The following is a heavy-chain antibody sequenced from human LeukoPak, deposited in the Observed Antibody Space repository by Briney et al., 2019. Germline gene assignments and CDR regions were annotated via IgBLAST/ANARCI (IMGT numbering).Heavy chain of an antibody. J-gene: IGHJ3*02. CDR2: IYYSGST. CDR1: GGSFSGYY. Sequence: SETLSLTCAVYGGSFSGYYWSWIRQPPGKGLEWIGYIYYSGSTNYNPSLKSRVTISVDTSKNQFSLKLSSVTAADTAVYYCARDSLQDAFDIWGQGTMVTVSS. CDR3: ARDSLQDAFDI. V-gene: IGHV4-59*12.